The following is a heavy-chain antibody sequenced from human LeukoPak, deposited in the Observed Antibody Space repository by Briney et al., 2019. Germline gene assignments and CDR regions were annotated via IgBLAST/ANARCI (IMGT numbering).Heavy chain of an antibody. Sequence: SVKVSCKASGGTFSSYAISWVRQAPGQGLEWMGGIIPIFGTANYAQKFQGRVTITADESTSTAYMELSSLRSEDTAVYYCARAKNGGKNPGYFQHWDQGTLVTVSS. V-gene: IGHV1-69*13. CDR3: ARAKNGGKNPGYFQH. CDR1: GGTFSSYA. D-gene: IGHD2-15*01. J-gene: IGHJ1*01. CDR2: IIPIFGTA.